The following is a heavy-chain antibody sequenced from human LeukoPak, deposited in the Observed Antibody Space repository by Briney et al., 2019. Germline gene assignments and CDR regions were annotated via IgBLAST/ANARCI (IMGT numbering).Heavy chain of an antibody. J-gene: IGHJ4*02. V-gene: IGHV3-23*01. D-gene: IGHD3-22*01. CDR3: AKDARYYYDSSGYYYGY. CDR2: ISGSGGST. Sequence: GGSLRLSCAASGFTFSSYAMSWVRQAPGKGLEWVSAISGSGGSTYYADSVKGRFTISRDNSKNTLYLQMNSLSAEDTAVYYCAKDARYYYDSSGYYYGYWGQGTLVTVSS. CDR1: GFTFSSYA.